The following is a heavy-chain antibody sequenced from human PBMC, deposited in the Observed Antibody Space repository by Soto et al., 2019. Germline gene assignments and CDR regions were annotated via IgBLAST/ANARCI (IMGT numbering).Heavy chain of an antibody. V-gene: IGHV4-34*01. CDR1: GGSFSGYY. D-gene: IGHD3-22*01. Sequence: SETLSLTCAVYGGSFSGYYWSWIRQPPGKGLEWIGEINHSGSTNYNPSLKSRVTISVDTSKNQFSLKLSSVTAADTAVYYCARGFYYDSSGNWFDPWGQGTLVTVSS. J-gene: IGHJ5*02. CDR2: INHSGST. CDR3: ARGFYYDSSGNWFDP.